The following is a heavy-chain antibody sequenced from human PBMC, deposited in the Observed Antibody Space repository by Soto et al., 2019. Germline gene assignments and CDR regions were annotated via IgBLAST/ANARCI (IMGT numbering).Heavy chain of an antibody. CDR2: ISAYNGNT. Sequence: ASVKVSCKASGYTFTSYGISWVRQAPGQGLEWMGWISAYNGNTNYAQKLQGRVTMTTDTSTSTAYMELRSLRSDDTAVYYCARDRGPVDSSGWYDYWGQGTLVTVSS. V-gene: IGHV1-18*01. D-gene: IGHD6-19*01. CDR1: GYTFTSYG. CDR3: ARDRGPVDSSGWYDY. J-gene: IGHJ4*02.